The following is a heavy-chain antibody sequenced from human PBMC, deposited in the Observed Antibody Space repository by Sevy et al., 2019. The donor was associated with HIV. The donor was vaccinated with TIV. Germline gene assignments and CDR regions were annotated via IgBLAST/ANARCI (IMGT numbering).Heavy chain of an antibody. CDR3: ARGDTVLPTGGFDL. D-gene: IGHD2-8*02. Sequence: SETLSLTCTVSGDSITNGDYYWTWIRQHPGKGLEWIGYLYYTGSTYYNPSLESRLTMSIDTSKNQFSLRLTSVTAADTAIYYCARGDTVLPTGGFDLWGRGTLVTVSS. V-gene: IGHV4-31*03. CDR1: GDSITNGDYY. J-gene: IGHJ2*01. CDR2: LYYTGST.